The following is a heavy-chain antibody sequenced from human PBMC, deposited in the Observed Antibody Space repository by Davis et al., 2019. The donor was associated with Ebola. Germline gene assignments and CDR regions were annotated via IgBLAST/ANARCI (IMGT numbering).Heavy chain of an antibody. V-gene: IGHV3-74*01. D-gene: IGHD6-6*01. CDR1: GFSFSSYS. CDR3: ARDPGIAARQRYMDV. CDR2: INSDGSST. J-gene: IGHJ6*03. Sequence: GESLKISCAAYGFSFSSYSMNWVRQAPGKGLVWVSRINSDGSSTTYADSVKGRFTISRDNAKNTLYLQMNRLRAEDTAVYYCARDPGIAARQRYMDVWGKGTTVTVSS.